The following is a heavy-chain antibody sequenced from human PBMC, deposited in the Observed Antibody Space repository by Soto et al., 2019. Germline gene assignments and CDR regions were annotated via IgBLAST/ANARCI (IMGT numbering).Heavy chain of an antibody. V-gene: IGHV1-46*01. Sequence: ASVKVSCKASGYTFTRYYIHWVRQAPGQGLEWMGIINPRGGSTTYAQKFQGRVTLTSDTSTSTAYMELSRLRSEDTAVYFCARDSIVARYFFDYWGQGTPVTVSS. J-gene: IGHJ4*02. D-gene: IGHD6-6*01. CDR2: INPRGGST. CDR3: ARDSIVARYFFDY. CDR1: GYTFTRYY.